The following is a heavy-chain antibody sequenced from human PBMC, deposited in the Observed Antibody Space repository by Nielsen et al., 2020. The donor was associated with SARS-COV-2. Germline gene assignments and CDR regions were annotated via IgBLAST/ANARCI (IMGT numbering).Heavy chain of an antibody. CDR3: AREDCSGGSCYFGVY. Sequence: VSVKVSCKASGYTFTSYDFSWVRQAPGQGLEWMGWISAYNGNTNYAQKLQGRVTLTTDTSTSTAYMELRSLRSDDTAVYYCAREDCSGGSCYFGVYWGQGTLVTVSS. CDR2: ISAYNGNT. J-gene: IGHJ4*02. V-gene: IGHV1-18*01. CDR1: GYTFTSYD. D-gene: IGHD2-15*01.